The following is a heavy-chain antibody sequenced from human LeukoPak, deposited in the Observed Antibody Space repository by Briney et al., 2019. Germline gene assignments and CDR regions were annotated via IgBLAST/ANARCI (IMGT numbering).Heavy chain of an antibody. CDR2: IFYDGSA. Sequence: SETLSLTCTVSSGSIKNSNYYWGWIRQPPGKGLEWIGSIFYDGSADYHPSLKSRVTISVDTSKNIFSLKLSSVTAADTAVYYCARRRGRGYSYGYSGYFDYWGQGTLVTVSS. CDR3: ARRRGRGYSYGYSGYFDY. V-gene: IGHV4-39*01. J-gene: IGHJ4*02. D-gene: IGHD5-18*01. CDR1: SGSIKNSNYY.